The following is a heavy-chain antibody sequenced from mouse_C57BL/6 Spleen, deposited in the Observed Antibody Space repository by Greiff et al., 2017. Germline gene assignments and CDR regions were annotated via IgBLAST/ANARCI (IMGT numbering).Heavy chain of an antibody. D-gene: IGHD1-1*01. V-gene: IGHV1-52*01. Sequence: QVQLQQSGAELVRPGSSVKLSCKASGYTFTSYWMHWVKQRPIQGLEWIGNIDPSDSETHYNQKFKDKATLTVDKSSSTAYMQLSSLTSEDSAVYCCARGTITTVVARAMDYWGQGTSVTVSS. CDR2: IDPSDSET. J-gene: IGHJ4*01. CDR3: ARGTITTVVARAMDY. CDR1: GYTFTSYW.